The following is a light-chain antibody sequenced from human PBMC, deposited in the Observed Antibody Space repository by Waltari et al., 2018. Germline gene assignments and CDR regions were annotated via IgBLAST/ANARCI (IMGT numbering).Light chain of an antibody. J-gene: IGLJ3*02. CDR1: SSDVGAYNY. Sequence: QSALTQPASVSGSPGQSITISCSGSSSDVGAYNYVSWYHQHPGKAPKLIISEVSNRPSGVSYRCSGSKSGNTASLTISGLQAEDEADYYCSSFTTTNSWLFGGGTKVTVL. CDR2: EVS. CDR3: SSFTTTNSWL. V-gene: IGLV2-14*01.